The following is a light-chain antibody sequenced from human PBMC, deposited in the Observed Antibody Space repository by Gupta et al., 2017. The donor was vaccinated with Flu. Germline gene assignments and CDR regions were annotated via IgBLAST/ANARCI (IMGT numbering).Light chain of an antibody. V-gene: IGLV1-44*01. CDR3: AAWDDSTNGSV. CDR1: NSNVGINT. CDR2: RNN. J-gene: IGLJ3*02. Sequence: VTNSLSGNNSNVGINTLNWYRHLPETAPNLLIYRNNQRPSGVPDRFSGSKSGTSASLAISGLQAEDEADYYCAAWDDSTNGSVFGGGTKMTVL.